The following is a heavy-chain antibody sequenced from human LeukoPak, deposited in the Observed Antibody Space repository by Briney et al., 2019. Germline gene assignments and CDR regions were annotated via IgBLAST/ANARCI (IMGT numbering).Heavy chain of an antibody. Sequence: ASVKVSCKASGYTFTSYGISWVRQAPGQGLEWMGWISAYNGNTNYAQKLQGRVTMTTDTSTSTAYMELRSLRSDDTAVYYCARKEYSSGWYATGGYYYYGMDVWGQGTTVTASS. CDR1: GYTFTSYG. D-gene: IGHD6-19*01. J-gene: IGHJ6*02. CDR3: ARKEYSSGWYATGGYYYYGMDV. CDR2: ISAYNGNT. V-gene: IGHV1-18*01.